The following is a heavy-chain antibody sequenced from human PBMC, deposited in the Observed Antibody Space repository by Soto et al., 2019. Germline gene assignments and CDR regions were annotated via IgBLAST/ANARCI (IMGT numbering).Heavy chain of an antibody. J-gene: IGHJ5*02. CDR3: ARDVGRSSSSRWFDP. D-gene: IGHD6-6*01. V-gene: IGHV1-18*01. CDR1: GYTFSTHG. Sequence: GALLKVFCNAFGYTFSTHGTSWVRQTPGQGLEWMGWISAYNGNTNYAQKLQGRVTMTTDTSTSTAYMELRSLRSDDTAVYYCARDVGRSSSSRWFDPWGQGTLVTVSS. CDR2: ISAYNGNT.